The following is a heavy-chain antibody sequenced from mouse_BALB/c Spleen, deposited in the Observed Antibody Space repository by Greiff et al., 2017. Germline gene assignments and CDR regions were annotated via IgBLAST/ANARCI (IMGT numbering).Heavy chain of an antibody. CDR2: ISDGGSYT. V-gene: IGHV5-4*02. Sequence: EVMLVESGGGLVKPGGSLKLSCAASGFTFSDYYMYWVRQTPEKRLEWVATISDGGSYTYYPDSVKGRFTISRDNAKNNLYLQMSSLKSEDTAMYYCARENYRYDEVYYAMDYWGQGTSVTVSS. J-gene: IGHJ4*01. D-gene: IGHD2-14*01. CDR1: GFTFSDYY. CDR3: ARENYRYDEVYYAMDY.